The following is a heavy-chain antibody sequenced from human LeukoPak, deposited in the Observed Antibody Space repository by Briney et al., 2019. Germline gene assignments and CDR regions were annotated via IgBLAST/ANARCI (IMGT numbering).Heavy chain of an antibody. CDR2: TDTDGSIT. J-gene: IGHJ5*02. Sequence: PGGSLRLSCAASGFTFSSYWMHWVRQAPGKGLVWVSRTDTDGSITNYADSVKGRFTVSRDNAKNTLSLQMNSLRAEDTAVYYCARGYYYDTTKLDLWGQGTLVTVSS. CDR3: ARGYYYDTTKLDL. D-gene: IGHD3-22*01. CDR1: GFTFSSYW. V-gene: IGHV3-74*01.